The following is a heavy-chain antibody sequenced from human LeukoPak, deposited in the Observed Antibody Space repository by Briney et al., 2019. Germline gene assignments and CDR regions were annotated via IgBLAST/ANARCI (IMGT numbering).Heavy chain of an antibody. CDR3: AKESPAADYFDY. CDR1: GFTFSSYS. CDR2: ISSSSSYI. J-gene: IGHJ4*02. V-gene: IGHV3-21*01. Sequence: NAGGSLRLSCAASGFTFSSYSMNWVRQAPGKGLEWVSSISSSSSYIYYADSLKGRSTISRDDARNSLDLQMSSLTADDTAVYYCAKESPAADYFDYWGQGTLVTVSS.